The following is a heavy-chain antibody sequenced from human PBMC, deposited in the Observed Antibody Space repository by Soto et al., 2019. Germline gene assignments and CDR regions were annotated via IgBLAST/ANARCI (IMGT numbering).Heavy chain of an antibody. CDR2: IYYSGST. CDR3: ASSMVRGVFLY. V-gene: IGHV4-31*02. D-gene: IGHD3-10*01. J-gene: IGHJ4*02. Sequence: LCGGSISSGGYYWSWIRQHPGKGLEWIGYIYYSGSTYYNPSLKSRVTISVDTSKNQFSLKLSSVTAADTAVYYCASSMVRGVFLYWGQGTLVTVSS. CDR1: GGSISSGGYY.